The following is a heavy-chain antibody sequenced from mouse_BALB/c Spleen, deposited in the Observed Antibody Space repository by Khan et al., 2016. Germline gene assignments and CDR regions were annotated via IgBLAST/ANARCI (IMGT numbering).Heavy chain of an antibody. J-gene: IGHJ3*01. CDR1: GYTFTDYY. CDR2: IYPGSGNI. Sequence: VQLQESGAELARPGASVKLSCKASGYTFTDYYINWVKQRTGQGLDWIGEIYPGSGNIYYNEKFKGKATLTADKSSSTAYMQLSSLTSEDSAVYFCAREWAAWFPYWGQGTLVTVSA. CDR3: AREWAAWFPY. V-gene: IGHV1-77*01.